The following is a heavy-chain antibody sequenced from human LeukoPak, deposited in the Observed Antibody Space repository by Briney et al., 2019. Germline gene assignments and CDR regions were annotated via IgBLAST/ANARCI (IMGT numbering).Heavy chain of an antibody. CDR1: GYSFILYG. CDR3: ARDDNYGIFVNVDY. Sequence: ASVKVSCKTSGYSFILYGISWVRQAPGQGPEWMGWISTSTGDSKYTQKFQGRVTLTTDTSTSTAYMELSSLRSDDTAVYYCARDDNYGIFVNVDYWGQGTLVTVSS. CDR2: ISTSTGDS. J-gene: IGHJ4*02. V-gene: IGHV1-18*01. D-gene: IGHD4-11*01.